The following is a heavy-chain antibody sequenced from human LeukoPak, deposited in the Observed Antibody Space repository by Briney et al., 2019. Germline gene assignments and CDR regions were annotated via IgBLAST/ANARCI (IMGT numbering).Heavy chain of an antibody. Sequence: SETLSLTCAVYGGSSSGYYWSWIRQPPGKGLEWIGEINHSGRTNYNPSLKSRITISVDKSKNQVFLRLNSVAAADTALYYCARAQEGCSRASCYLEPWGQGTLVTVSS. V-gene: IGHV4-34*01. J-gene: IGHJ5*02. CDR2: INHSGRT. CDR1: GGSSSGYY. CDR3: ARAQEGCSRASCYLEP. D-gene: IGHD2-2*01.